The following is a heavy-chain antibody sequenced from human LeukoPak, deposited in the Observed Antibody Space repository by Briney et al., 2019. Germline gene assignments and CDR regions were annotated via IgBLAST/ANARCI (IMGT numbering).Heavy chain of an antibody. V-gene: IGHV3-23*01. CDR3: AKDHGWLAHD. CDR1: GFTFSSYA. D-gene: IGHD6-19*01. CDR2: INAGGGST. J-gene: IGHJ4*02. Sequence: GGSLRLSCAASGFTFSSYAMSWVRQAPGKGLEWVSAINAGGGSTYYADSVKGRFTISRDNSKNTLYLQINSQRVKDTAVYYCAKDHGWLAHDWGQGTLVTVSS.